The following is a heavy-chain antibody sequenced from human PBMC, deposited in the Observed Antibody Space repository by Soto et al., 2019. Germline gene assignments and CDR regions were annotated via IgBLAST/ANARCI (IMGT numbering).Heavy chain of an antibody. Sequence: GGSLRLSCAASGFTFDSYAMNWVRQAPGKGLEWVSTISGSGDYTYYTDSVKGRFTISRDNSKNMMYLQMNSLRAEDTTVYYCAKNRGLQYYFDYWGQGTLVTVSS. CDR3: AKNRGLQYYFDY. J-gene: IGHJ4*02. CDR1: GFTFDSYA. CDR2: ISGSGDYT. V-gene: IGHV3-23*01.